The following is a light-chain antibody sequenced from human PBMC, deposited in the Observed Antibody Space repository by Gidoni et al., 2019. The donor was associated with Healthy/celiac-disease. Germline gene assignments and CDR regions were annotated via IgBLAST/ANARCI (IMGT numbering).Light chain of an antibody. J-gene: IGKJ4*01. CDR1: KRVSSY. CDR2: DAS. Sequence: EIVLTQSPATLSLSPGERATLSCSASKRVSSYLDWYQQKPGQAPRLLIYDASNRATGIPARFSGSGAGTDFTLTISSLEPEDFAVYYCQQRSNWPPRLTFGGGTKVEIK. V-gene: IGKV3-11*01. CDR3: QQRSNWPPRLT.